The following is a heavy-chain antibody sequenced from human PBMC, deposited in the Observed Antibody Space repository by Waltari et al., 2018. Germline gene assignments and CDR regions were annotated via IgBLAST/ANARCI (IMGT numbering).Heavy chain of an antibody. V-gene: IGHV4-4*01. CDR1: W. CDR2: IHGSGRT. J-gene: IGHJ4*02. CDR3: ARDRGRGLYLES. D-gene: IGHD2-15*01. Sequence: WWVVADQSPGRGLEWIGQIHGSGRTNYNPSLESRVTVSLDTSNNHFSLRVTSATAADTAVYFCARDRGRGLYLESWGQGTLVTVSP.